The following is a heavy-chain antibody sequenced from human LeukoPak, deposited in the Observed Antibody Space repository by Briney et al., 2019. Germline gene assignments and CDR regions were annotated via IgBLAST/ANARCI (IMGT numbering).Heavy chain of an antibody. D-gene: IGHD2-15*01. CDR2: ISTYNGNT. V-gene: IGHV1-18*01. CDR3: AREYCSGGSCYLFDY. Sequence: ASVNVSCKASGYTFTSYGISWVRQAPGQGLEWMGWISTYNGNTNYAPKLQGRVTMTTDTSTSTAYMELRSLRSDDTAVYYCAREYCSGGSCYLFDYWGQGTLVTVSS. J-gene: IGHJ4*02. CDR1: GYTFTSYG.